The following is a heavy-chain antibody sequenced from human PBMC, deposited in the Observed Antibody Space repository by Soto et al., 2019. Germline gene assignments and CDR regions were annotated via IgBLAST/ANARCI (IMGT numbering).Heavy chain of an antibody. V-gene: IGHV4-30-2*01. CDR3: ARGGGSDPFDY. CDR2: INHLETT. J-gene: IGHJ4*02. CDR1: GASISYGNYA. Sequence: PSETLSLTCTVSGASISYGNYAWSWIRQTPGKGLEWIGYINHLETTFYNPSFESRLTLSIDRAKNQFSLNLNSMSAVDRAVYFCARGGGSDPFDYWGQGILVTVSS. D-gene: IGHD1-26*01.